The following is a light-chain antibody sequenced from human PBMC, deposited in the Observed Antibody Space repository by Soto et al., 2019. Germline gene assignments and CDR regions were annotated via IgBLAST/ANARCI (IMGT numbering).Light chain of an antibody. J-gene: IGLJ2*01. V-gene: IGLV2-14*01. Sequence: QSALTQPASVSGSPGQSITISCTGSSSDVGGYNYVSWYQQYPGKAPKVMIYEVSNRPPGVSYRFSGSKSGNTASLTISGLQAEDEADYYCSSYTSSSTLVFGGGTKVTVL. CDR2: EVS. CDR1: SSDVGGYNY. CDR3: SSYTSSSTLV.